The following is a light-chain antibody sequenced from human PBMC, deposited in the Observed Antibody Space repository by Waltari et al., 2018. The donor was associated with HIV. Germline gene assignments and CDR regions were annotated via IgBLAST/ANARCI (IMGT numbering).Light chain of an antibody. CDR1: SSNIGSNT. Sequence: QSVLTQAPSASGTPGQRVTISCFGSSSNIGSNTVNWYQQLPGKAPKLLLYGCYRRPSGVPDRFSGSKSATSASLAITGLQAEDECDYYCAAWDDSLNRVLFGGGTKLTVL. CDR2: GCY. V-gene: IGLV1-44*01. CDR3: AAWDDSLNRVL. J-gene: IGLJ2*01.